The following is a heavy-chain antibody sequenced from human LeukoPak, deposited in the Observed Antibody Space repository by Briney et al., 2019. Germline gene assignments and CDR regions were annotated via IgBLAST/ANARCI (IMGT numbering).Heavy chain of an antibody. Sequence: GGSLRLSCAASGFTFSSYAMSWVRQAPGKGLEWVSAISGSGASTYYADSVKGRFTISRDNSKNTLYLQMNSLRAEDTAVYYCAKDSEYYYDSSARRGYFDFWGQGTLVTVSS. D-gene: IGHD3-22*01. J-gene: IGHJ4*02. CDR1: GFTFSSYA. CDR2: ISGSGAST. CDR3: AKDSEYYYDSSARRGYFDF. V-gene: IGHV3-23*01.